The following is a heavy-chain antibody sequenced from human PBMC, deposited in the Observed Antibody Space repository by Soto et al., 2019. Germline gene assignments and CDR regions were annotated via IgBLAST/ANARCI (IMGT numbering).Heavy chain of an antibody. D-gene: IGHD5-12*01. CDR3: ARAELIVAGQAFDS. J-gene: IGHJ4*02. Sequence: QVDLVQSGAAVKKPGASVKMSCKSSGYRLSNYYMHWVRQAPGQGLEWMGIVNPRDGRANYARKFQGRVTMTWDTSTTTLYMEVHSLRSADTAIYYWARAELIVAGQAFDSWGQGTLVTVSS. CDR2: VNPRDGRA. V-gene: IGHV1-46*01. CDR1: GYRLSNYY.